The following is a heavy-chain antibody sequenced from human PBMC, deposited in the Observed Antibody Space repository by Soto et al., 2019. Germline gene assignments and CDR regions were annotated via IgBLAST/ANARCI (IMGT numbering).Heavy chain of an antibody. J-gene: IGHJ3*01. V-gene: IGHV3-53*01. Sequence: DVQLVESGGGLMQPGASLRLSCAASGLTVSGKKYVAWVRQAPGKGLEWVSALYDVDGSFYADSVKGRFTTSSGSSKTTVYLQMNGLRPDDTAVYYCATWHEREHAYDVWGQGTTVTVSS. CDR3: ATWHEREHAYDV. D-gene: IGHD1-1*01. CDR2: LYDVDGS. CDR1: GLTVSGKKY.